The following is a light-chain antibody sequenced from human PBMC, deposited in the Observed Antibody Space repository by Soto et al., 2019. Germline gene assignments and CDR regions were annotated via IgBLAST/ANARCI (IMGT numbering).Light chain of an antibody. V-gene: IGKV4-1*01. CDR2: WAS. CDR1: QSVLYNSNNKNY. CDR3: QQYRSSPFT. J-gene: IGKJ3*01. Sequence: DIVMTQSPDSLAVSLGERATINCKSSQSVLYNSNNKNYLAWYQQKPGQAPKMLIYWASTRESGVPDRFSGSGSGTNSTLTVSSLQAEDVAVYYCQQYRSSPFTFDPGTKVDIK.